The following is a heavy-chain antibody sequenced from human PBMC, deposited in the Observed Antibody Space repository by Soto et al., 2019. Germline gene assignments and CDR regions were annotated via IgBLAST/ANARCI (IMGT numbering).Heavy chain of an antibody. CDR2: IIPIFGTA. V-gene: IGHV1-69*13. CDR3: HVIVVVPAAIHGFDY. CDR1: GGTFSSYA. D-gene: IGHD2-2*02. Sequence: SVKLSCTASGGTFSSYAISWVRQAPGQGLEWMGGIIPIFGTANYAQKFQRRVTITADESTSTAYMELSSLRSEDTAVYYCHVIVVVPAAIHGFDYWGQGTLVTVSS. J-gene: IGHJ4*02.